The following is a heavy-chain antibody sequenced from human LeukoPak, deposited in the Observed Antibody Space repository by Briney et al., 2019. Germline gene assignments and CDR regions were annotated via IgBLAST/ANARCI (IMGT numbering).Heavy chain of an antibody. D-gene: IGHD6-13*01. CDR3: ARASHASSWLY. Sequence: SETLSLTCTVSGGSISSGGNYWSWLRQHPGTGLEWIGYIYFSGSTYYNPSLKSRVTISIDTSKNQFSLKLSSVTAADTAVYYCARASHASSWLYWGQGTRLTVSS. V-gene: IGHV4-31*03. CDR2: IYFSGST. J-gene: IGHJ4*02. CDR1: GGSISSGGNY.